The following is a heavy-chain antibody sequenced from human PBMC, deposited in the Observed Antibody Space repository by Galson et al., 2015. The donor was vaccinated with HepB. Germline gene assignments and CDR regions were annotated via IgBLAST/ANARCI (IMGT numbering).Heavy chain of an antibody. CDR3: AKGGSSGSYFDY. CDR2: ISWDGGST. J-gene: IGHJ4*02. Sequence: SLRLSCAASGFTFDDYAMHWVRQAPGKGLEWVSLISWDGGSTYYADSVKGRFTISRDNSKNSLYLQMNSLRAEDTALYYCAKGGSSGSYFDYWGQGTLVTVSS. CDR1: GFTFDDYA. V-gene: IGHV3-43D*03. D-gene: IGHD6-19*01.